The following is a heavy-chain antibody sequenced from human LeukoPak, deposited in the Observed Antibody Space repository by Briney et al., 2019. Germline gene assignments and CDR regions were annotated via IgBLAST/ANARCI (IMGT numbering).Heavy chain of an antibody. CDR3: ARGGVCSSTSCYPYYYYGMDV. J-gene: IGHJ6*02. Sequence: ETLSLTCTVSGGSVSSGSYYWSWVRQAPGKGLEWVSVIYSGGSTYYADSVKGRFTISRDNSKNTLYLQMNSLRAEDTAVYYCARGGVCSSTSCYPYYYYGMDVWGQGITVTVSS. CDR2: IYSGGST. V-gene: IGHV3-66*02. CDR1: GGSVSSGSYY. D-gene: IGHD2-2*01.